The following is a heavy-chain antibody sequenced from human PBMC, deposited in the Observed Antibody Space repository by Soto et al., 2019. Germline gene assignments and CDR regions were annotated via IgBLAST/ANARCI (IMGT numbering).Heavy chain of an antibody. V-gene: IGHV4-34*01. CDR1: GGSFSGYY. J-gene: IGHJ1*01. CDR3: ARGDLIAARNRKYFQH. CDR2: INHSGST. Sequence: SETLSLTCAVYGGSFSGYYWSWIRQPPGKGLEWIGEINHSGSTNYNPSLKSRFTISVDTSKNQFSLKLSSVTAADTAVYYCARGDLIAARNRKYFQHWGQGTLVTVSS. D-gene: IGHD6-6*01.